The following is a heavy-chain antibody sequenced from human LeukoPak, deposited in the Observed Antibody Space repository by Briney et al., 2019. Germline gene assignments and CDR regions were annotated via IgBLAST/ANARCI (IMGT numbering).Heavy chain of an antibody. CDR2: IKQDGSEK. J-gene: IGHJ6*03. V-gene: IGHV3-7*01. CDR3: GSNKYYDLFMGV. Sequence: PGGSLRLSCAASGFTFGSYWMSWVRQAPGKGREWVANIKQDGSEKYHVDSAKGRFTIPRDNAKNSLYLQMNDLRAEDSAGYYCGSNKYYDLFMGVWGKGTTVTVSS. CDR1: GFTFGSYW. D-gene: IGHD3-3*01.